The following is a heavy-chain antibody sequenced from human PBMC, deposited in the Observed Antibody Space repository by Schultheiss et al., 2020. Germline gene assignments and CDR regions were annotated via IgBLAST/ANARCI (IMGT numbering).Heavy chain of an antibody. Sequence: SETLSLTCAVSGGSISSSYWWSWVRQPPGKGLEWIGEINHSGSTNYNPSLKSRVTISVDKSKNQFSLKLSSVTAADTAVYYCARHTRYSNYGWFDPWGQGTLVTVSS. D-gene: IGHD4-11*01. CDR2: INHSGST. CDR1: GGSISSSYW. J-gene: IGHJ5*02. CDR3: ARHTRYSNYGWFDP. V-gene: IGHV4-4*02.